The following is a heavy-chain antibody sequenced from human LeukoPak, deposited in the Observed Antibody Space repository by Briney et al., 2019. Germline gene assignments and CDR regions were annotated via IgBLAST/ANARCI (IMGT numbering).Heavy chain of an antibody. CDR1: GDSVSSDSAA. Sequence: SQTLSLTCAISGDSVSSDSAAWNWIRQSPSRGLEWLGRTYYRSKWYNDYAVSVKSRITINPDTSKNQFSLQLNSVTPEDTAVYYCARDGVVSPGRAFDIWGQGTMVTVSS. V-gene: IGHV6-1*01. J-gene: IGHJ3*02. CDR2: TYYRSKWYN. CDR3: ARDGVVSPGRAFDI. D-gene: IGHD2-8*02.